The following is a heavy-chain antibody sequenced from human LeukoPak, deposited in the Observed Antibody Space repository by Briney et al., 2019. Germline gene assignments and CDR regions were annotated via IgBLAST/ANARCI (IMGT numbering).Heavy chain of an antibody. J-gene: IGHJ5*02. V-gene: IGHV1-8*03. CDR1: GYTFTDYY. D-gene: IGHD3-10*01. CDR3: AGDGRGSRSSWFDP. Sequence: ASVKVSCNASGYTFTDYYMHWVRQATGQGLEWMGWMNPKGGDTGYSQKFQGRVFITRDTSINTAYMELSSLGSDDTAVYYCAGDGRGSRSSWFDPWGQGTLVIVSS. CDR2: MNPKGGDT.